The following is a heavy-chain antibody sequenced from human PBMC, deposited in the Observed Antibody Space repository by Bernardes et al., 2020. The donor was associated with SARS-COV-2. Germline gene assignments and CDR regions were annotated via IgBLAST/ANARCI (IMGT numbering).Heavy chain of an antibody. D-gene: IGHD2-8*01. CDR2: IGYGGDT. CDR1: EFTFSNYA. J-gene: IGHJ3*01. CDR3: TRGRHCTNGVCQNFAFDV. V-gene: IGHV3-13*04. Sequence: GSMRLSCAASEFTFSNYAMHWVRHSTGKGLEWVAGIGYGGDTYYSVSVKGRFSISRENAKNSLYLQMNSLRDGDTAVYYCTRGRHCTNGVCQNFAFDVWGLGTMVIVSS.